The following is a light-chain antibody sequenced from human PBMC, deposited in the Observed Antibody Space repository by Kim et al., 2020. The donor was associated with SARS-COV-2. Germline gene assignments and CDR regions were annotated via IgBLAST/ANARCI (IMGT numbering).Light chain of an antibody. CDR1: QSVRSSY. CDR3: QHSGNSHV. V-gene: IGKV3-20*01. Sequence: LSPGARVPLSCRASQSVRSSYLACYQQRPGQAPRLLIYGASKRATGIPDRFSGSGSGTDFTLTISRLEPEDFAVYYCQHSGNSHVFGPGTKVDIK. CDR2: GAS. J-gene: IGKJ3*01.